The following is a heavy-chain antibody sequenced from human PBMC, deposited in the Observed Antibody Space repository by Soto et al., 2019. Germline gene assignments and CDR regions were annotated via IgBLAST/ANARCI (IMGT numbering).Heavy chain of an antibody. CDR1: GYTFTSYG. Sequence: SVKVSCKASGYTFTSYGISWVRQAPGQGLEWMGWISAYNGNTNYAQKLQGRVTMTTDTSTSTAYMELRSLRSDDTAVYYCARDGLPYYDILTGYPEGYWGQGTLVTVSS. V-gene: IGHV1-18*01. D-gene: IGHD3-9*01. CDR3: ARDGLPYYDILTGYPEGY. J-gene: IGHJ4*02. CDR2: ISAYNGNT.